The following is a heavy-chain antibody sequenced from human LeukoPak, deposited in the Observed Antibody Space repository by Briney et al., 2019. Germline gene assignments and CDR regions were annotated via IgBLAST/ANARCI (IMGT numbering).Heavy chain of an antibody. V-gene: IGHV3-23*01. CDR3: ARESHYDFWSGYYEGCYFDY. CDR1: GFTFSSYA. CDR2: ISGSGGST. J-gene: IGHJ4*02. D-gene: IGHD3-3*01. Sequence: GGSLRLSCAASGFTFSSYAMSWARQAPGKGLEWVSAISGSGGSTYYADSVKGRFTISRDNSKNTLYLQMNSLRAEDTAVYYCARESHYDFWSGYYEGCYFDYWGQGTLVTVSS.